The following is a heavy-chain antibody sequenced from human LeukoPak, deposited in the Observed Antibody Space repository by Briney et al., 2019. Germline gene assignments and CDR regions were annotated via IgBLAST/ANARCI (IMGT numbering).Heavy chain of an antibody. D-gene: IGHD1-26*01. J-gene: IGHJ4*02. CDR2: IKSKTDGGTT. Sequence: GGSLRLSCAASGFTFSNAWMSWVRQAPGKGLEWVGRIKSKTDGGTTDYAAPVKGRFTISRDDSKHTLYLQMNSLKTEDTAVYYCTTDRRWEPPSFDYWGQGTLVTVSS. CDR3: TTDRRWEPPSFDY. V-gene: IGHV3-15*01. CDR1: GFTFSNAW.